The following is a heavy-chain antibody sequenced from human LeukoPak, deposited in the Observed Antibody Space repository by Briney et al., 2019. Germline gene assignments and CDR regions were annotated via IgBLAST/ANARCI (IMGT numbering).Heavy chain of an antibody. V-gene: IGHV3-48*01. Sequence: GGSLRLSCAASGFTFSSYSMNWVRQAPGKGLEWVSYISSSSSTIYYADSVKGRFTISRDNSKNTLYLQMNSLRAEDTAVYYCARNLVFGSGWYGGPHYWGQGTLVTVSS. D-gene: IGHD6-19*01. CDR2: ISSSSSTI. CDR3: ARNLVFGSGWYGGPHY. J-gene: IGHJ4*02. CDR1: GFTFSSYS.